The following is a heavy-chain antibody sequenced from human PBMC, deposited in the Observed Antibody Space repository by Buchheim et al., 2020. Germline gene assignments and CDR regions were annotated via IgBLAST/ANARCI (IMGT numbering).Heavy chain of an antibody. D-gene: IGHD3-10*01. V-gene: IGHV3-33*01. CDR1: GFTFSSYR. CDR2: IWYDGSNK. J-gene: IGHJ6*02. CDR3: ARDRAYYYGSGSLDV. Sequence: QVQLVESGGGVVQPGRSLRLSCAASGFTFSSYRMHWVRQAPGKGLEWVAVIWYDGSNKYYADSVKGRFTISRDNSKNTLYLQMNSLRAEDTAVYYCARDRAYYYGSGSLDVWGQGTT.